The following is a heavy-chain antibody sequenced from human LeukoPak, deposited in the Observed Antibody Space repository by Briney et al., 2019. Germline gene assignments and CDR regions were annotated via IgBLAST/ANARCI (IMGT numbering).Heavy chain of an antibody. J-gene: IGHJ5*02. CDR1: GGSISSGGYY. CDR3: ARRFEGWFDP. D-gene: IGHD3-3*01. CDR2: IYHSGST. Sequence: SQTLSLTRTVSGGSISSGGYYWSWIRQPPGKGLEWIGYIYHSGSTYYNPSLKSRVTISVDRSKNQFSLKLSSVTAADTAVYYCARRFEGWFDPWGQGTLVTVSS. V-gene: IGHV4-30-2*01.